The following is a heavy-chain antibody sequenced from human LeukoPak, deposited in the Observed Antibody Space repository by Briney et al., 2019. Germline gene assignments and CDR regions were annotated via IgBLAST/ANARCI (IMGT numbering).Heavy chain of an antibody. D-gene: IGHD1-7*01. V-gene: IGHV3-53*01. CDR3: ARDSWNCVPYYYYYMDV. J-gene: IGHJ6*03. CDR1: GFTVSSNY. Sequence: GGSLRLSCAASGFTVSSNYMSWVRQAPGKGLEWVSVIYSGGSTYYADSVKGRFTISRDNSKNTLYLQMNSLRAEDTAVYYCARDSWNCVPYYYYYMDVWGKGTTVTVSS. CDR2: IYSGGST.